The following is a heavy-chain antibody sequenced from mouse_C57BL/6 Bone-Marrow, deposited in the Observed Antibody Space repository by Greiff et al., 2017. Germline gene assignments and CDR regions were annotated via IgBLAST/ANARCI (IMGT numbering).Heavy chain of an antibody. CDR2: GQGLEWIG. D-gene: IGHD1-1*01. Sequence: VQLQQSGPELARPWASVKISCQAFYTFSRRVHFAIRDTNYWMQWVKQRPGQGLEWIGAIYPGNGDTSYNKKFKGKATLTAYKYSSSAYTQLGSRTSEDAAVYYYVFTTVVDYAMDYWGQGTSVTVSS. J-gene: IGHJ4*01. CDR3: SEDAAVYYYVFTTVVDYAMDY. CDR1: YTFSRRVH. V-gene: IGHV1-87*01.